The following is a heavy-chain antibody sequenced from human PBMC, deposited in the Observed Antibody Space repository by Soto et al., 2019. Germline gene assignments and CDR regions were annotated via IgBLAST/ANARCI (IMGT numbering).Heavy chain of an antibody. CDR3: ARERGIAAAGTVSWFDP. V-gene: IGHV3-48*03. CDR2: ISSSGSTI. Sequence: GGSLRLSCAASGFTFSSYEMNWVRQAPGKGREWVSYISSSGSTIYYADSVKGRFTISRDNAKNSPYLQMNSLRAEDTAVYYCARERGIAAAGTVSWFDPWGQGTLVTVSS. J-gene: IGHJ5*02. D-gene: IGHD6-13*01. CDR1: GFTFSSYE.